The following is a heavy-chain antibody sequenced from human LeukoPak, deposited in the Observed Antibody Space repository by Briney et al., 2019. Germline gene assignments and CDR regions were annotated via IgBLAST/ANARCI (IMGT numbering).Heavy chain of an antibody. CDR1: GYSISSGYC. D-gene: IGHD2-15*01. V-gene: IGHV4-38-2*02. CDR2: IYHSGST. CDR3: ARDIVVVVAASYFDY. J-gene: IGHJ4*02. Sequence: SETLSLTCAVSGYSISSGYCWGWIRQPPGKGLEWIGSIYHSGSTYYNPSLKSRVTISVDTSKNQFSLKLSSVTAADTAVYYCARDIVVVVAASYFDYWGQGTLVTVSS.